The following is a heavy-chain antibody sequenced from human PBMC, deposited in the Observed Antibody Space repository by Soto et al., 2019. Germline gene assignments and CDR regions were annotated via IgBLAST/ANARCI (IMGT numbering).Heavy chain of an antibody. CDR1: GGTFSSYA. J-gene: IGHJ6*02. Sequence: ASVKVSCKASGGTFSSYAISWVRQAPGQGLEWMGGIIPIFGTAKYAQKFQGRVTITADESTSTAYMEMSSLRSEDTAVYYYATMTTVVKGYFYGMDVWGQGTTVTVSS. V-gene: IGHV1-69*13. CDR2: IIPIFGTA. CDR3: ATMTTVVKGYFYGMDV. D-gene: IGHD4-17*01.